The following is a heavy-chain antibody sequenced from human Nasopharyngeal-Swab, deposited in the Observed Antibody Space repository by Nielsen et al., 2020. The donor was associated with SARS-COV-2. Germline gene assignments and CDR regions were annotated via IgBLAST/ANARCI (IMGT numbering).Heavy chain of an antibody. Sequence: VRQAPGKGLEWVSVISGSGGSTFYADSVKGRFTISRDSSKNTLYLQMNSLRAEDTAVYYCAKDITTFGVVIASFDYWGQGTLVTVSS. V-gene: IGHV3-23*01. CDR3: AKDITTFGVVIASFDY. D-gene: IGHD3-3*01. J-gene: IGHJ4*02. CDR2: ISGSGGST.